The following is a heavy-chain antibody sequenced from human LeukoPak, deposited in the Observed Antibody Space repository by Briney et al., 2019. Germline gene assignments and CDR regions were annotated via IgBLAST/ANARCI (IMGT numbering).Heavy chain of an antibody. Sequence: GGSLRLSCGASGFIFSDHYMNWVRQAPGKGLEWVSYINDIGSKTNYADSVKGRFTISRDNAKNSLYLQMNSLSAEDTAVYYCAAAAGYRFDIWGQGTMVTVSS. V-gene: IGHV3-11*03. CDR1: GFIFSDHY. D-gene: IGHD6-13*01. CDR2: INDIGSKT. J-gene: IGHJ3*02. CDR3: AAAAGYRFDI.